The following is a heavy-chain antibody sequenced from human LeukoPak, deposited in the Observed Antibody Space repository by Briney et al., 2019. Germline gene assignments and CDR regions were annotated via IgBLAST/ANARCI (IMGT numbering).Heavy chain of an antibody. J-gene: IGHJ4*02. V-gene: IGHV1-69*04. CDR3: ARHSGSGWQALGY. CDR2: IIPIFGIA. D-gene: IGHD6-19*01. CDR1: GGTFSSYA. Sequence: SGKVSCKASGGTFSSYAISWVRQAPGQGREWMGRIIPIFGIANYAQKFQGRVTITADKSTSTAYMELSSLRSEDTAVYCCARHSGSGWQALGYWGQGTLVTVSS.